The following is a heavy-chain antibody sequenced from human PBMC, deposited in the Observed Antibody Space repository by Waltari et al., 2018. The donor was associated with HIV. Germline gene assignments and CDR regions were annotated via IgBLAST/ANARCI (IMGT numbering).Heavy chain of an antibody. CDR2: IYYSGST. J-gene: IGHJ4*02. CDR3: ARVPYYYDSSGYTA. V-gene: IGHV4-39*07. Sequence: QLQLQESGPGLVKPSETLSLTCTVSGGSISSSSYYWGWLRQPPGKGLEWIGSIYYSGSTYYNPSLKSRVTISVDTSKNQFSLKLSSVTAADTAVYYCARVPYYYDSSGYTAWGQGTLVTVSS. D-gene: IGHD3-22*01. CDR1: GGSISSSSYY.